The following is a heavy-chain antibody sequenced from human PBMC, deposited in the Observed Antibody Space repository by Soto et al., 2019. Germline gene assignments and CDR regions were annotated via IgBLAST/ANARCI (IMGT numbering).Heavy chain of an antibody. D-gene: IGHD2-2*03. CDR1: GFTFSSYA. CDR2: ISYDGSNK. J-gene: IGHJ5*02. Sequence: LRLSCAASGFTFSSYAMHWVRQAPGKGLGWVAVISYDGSNKYYADSVKGRFTISRDNSKNTLYLQMNSLRAEDTAVYYCARDGRGYCISTSCYDWFDPWGQGTLVTVSS. CDR3: ARDGRGYCISTSCYDWFDP. V-gene: IGHV3-30-3*01.